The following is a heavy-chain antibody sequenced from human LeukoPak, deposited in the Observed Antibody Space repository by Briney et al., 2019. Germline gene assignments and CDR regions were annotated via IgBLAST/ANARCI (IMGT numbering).Heavy chain of an antibody. V-gene: IGHV3-30*03. J-gene: IGHJ4*02. CDR3: ARGTTRPDY. Sequence: GGSLRLSCAASGFTFSSYAMHWVRQAPGKGLEWVAVISYDGSNKYYADSVKGRFTISRDNSKNTLYLQMNSLRAEDTAVYYCARGTTRPDYWGQGTLVTVSS. D-gene: IGHD4-11*01. CDR2: ISYDGSNK. CDR1: GFTFSSYA.